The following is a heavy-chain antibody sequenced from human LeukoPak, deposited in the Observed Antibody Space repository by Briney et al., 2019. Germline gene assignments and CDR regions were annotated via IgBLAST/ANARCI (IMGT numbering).Heavy chain of an antibody. J-gene: IGHJ5*02. CDR1: GASINNYY. CDR2: SGNT. D-gene: IGHD1-1*01. CDR3: ARDTNWFDP. Sequence: SETLSLTCTVSGASINNYYWTWIRQPPGKGLEWIGYSGNTNYNPSLKGRVTISIDTSKNQFSLKLTSVAAADTAIYYCARDTNWFDPWGLGTLVTVSS. V-gene: IGHV4-59*01.